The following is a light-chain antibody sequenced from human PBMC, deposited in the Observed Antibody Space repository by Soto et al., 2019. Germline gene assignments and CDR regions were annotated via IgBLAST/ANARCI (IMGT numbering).Light chain of an antibody. Sequence: EIVLTQSPATLSLSPGERATLSCRSSQGIKNNIVWYQKKVGQAPRLLIDDAVNRATGIPPRFSGSGSGTDFTLTISSLEPEDFAVYYCQHLTNFGQGTRLDIK. CDR1: QGIKNN. J-gene: IGKJ5*01. V-gene: IGKV3-11*01. CDR3: QHLTN. CDR2: DAV.